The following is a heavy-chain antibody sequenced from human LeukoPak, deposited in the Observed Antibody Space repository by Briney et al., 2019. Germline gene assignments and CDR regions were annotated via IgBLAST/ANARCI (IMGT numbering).Heavy chain of an antibody. J-gene: IGHJ6*03. Sequence: GGSLRLSCAASGFTFSSYAMSWVRQAPGKGLKWVSAISGSGGSTYYADSVKGRFTISRDNSKNTLYLQMNSLRAEDTAVYYCAKDGVDIVVVPAAKYYYYMDVWGKGTTVTISS. V-gene: IGHV3-23*01. CDR2: ISGSGGST. CDR1: GFTFSSYA. CDR3: AKDGVDIVVVPAAKYYYYMDV. D-gene: IGHD2-2*01.